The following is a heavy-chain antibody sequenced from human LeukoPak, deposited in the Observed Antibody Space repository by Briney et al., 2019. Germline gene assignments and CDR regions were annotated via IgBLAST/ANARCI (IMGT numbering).Heavy chain of an antibody. J-gene: IGHJ4*02. D-gene: IGHD4-17*01. CDR3: ARSNPGDYTLHLIDS. V-gene: IGHV3-30*03. CDR1: GFTFSSYA. CDR2: ISHDGNNK. Sequence: GGSLRLSCAASGFTFSSYAMSWVRQAPGKGLEWVAVISHDGNNKYYADSVKGRLSISRDNSRSTLYLQMNSLRPEDTAVYYCARSNPGDYTLHLIDSWGQGTLVTVSS.